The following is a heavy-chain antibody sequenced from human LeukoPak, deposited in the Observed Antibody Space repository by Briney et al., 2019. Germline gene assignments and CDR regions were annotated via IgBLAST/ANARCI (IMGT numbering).Heavy chain of an antibody. J-gene: IGHJ4*02. V-gene: IGHV4-39*01. CDR1: GASISRSDYF. Sequence: SETLSLTCTVSGASISRSDYFWGWIRQPPGKGLEWIGSIYYSWSTYSSPSLKGRVTIPVDTSKNQFSLKLNSVTAADTAVYYCARSSEYGDPFNYWGQGTLVTVSS. CDR2: IYYSWST. CDR3: ARSSEYGDPFNY. D-gene: IGHD4-17*01.